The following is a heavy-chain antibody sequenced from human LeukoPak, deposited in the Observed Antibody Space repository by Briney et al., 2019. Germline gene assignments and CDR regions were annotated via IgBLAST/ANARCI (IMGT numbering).Heavy chain of an antibody. CDR3: ARFGVDYDMDV. Sequence: SETLSLTCTVSGGSIGGHYWTWIRQPPGKGLEWIGQIHYSGRPDYNPSLKSRVTISVDTSKNQLSLKVTSVTGAGTAVYYCARFGVDYDMDVWGQGTTVTVSS. CDR2: IHYSGRP. CDR1: GGSIGGHY. J-gene: IGHJ6*02. D-gene: IGHD3-16*01. V-gene: IGHV4-59*11.